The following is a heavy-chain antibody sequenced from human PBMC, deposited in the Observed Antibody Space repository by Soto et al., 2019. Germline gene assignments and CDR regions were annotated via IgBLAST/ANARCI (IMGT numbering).Heavy chain of an antibody. CDR3: ARARLRGRNGYTKGPYFDV. CDR1: VYTFASYY. D-gene: IGHD5-18*01. V-gene: IGHV1-46*01. CDR2: INPSGGTT. Sequence: SVHVSCKASVYTFASYYMHWVRQAPGQGLEWMGIINPSGGTTSYAQKFQGRVSMTRDTSTSTVYMELSSLRYEETAVYYCARARLRGRNGYTKGPYFDVWGAGTLVT. J-gene: IGHJ2*01.